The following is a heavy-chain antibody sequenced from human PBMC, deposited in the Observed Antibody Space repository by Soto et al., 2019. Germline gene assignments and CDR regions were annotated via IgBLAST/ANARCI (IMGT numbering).Heavy chain of an antibody. Sequence: GGSLRLSCAASGFTFSSYDMHWVRQITGKGLEWVAAVGNAGDTYYPGSVKGRFTISRENVKNSLYLQMNSLRAEDTAVYYCAKVGPYDSGSYMFRYNWFGPWGPGTLVTVSS. CDR2: VGNAGDT. V-gene: IGHV3-13*01. D-gene: IGHD3-10*01. J-gene: IGHJ5*02. CDR3: AKVGPYDSGSYMFRYNWFGP. CDR1: GFTFSSYD.